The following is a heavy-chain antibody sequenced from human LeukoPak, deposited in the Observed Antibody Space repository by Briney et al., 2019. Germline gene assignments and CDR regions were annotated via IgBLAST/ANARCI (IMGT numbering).Heavy chain of an antibody. D-gene: IGHD3-16*01. CDR1: GFTFSSYS. J-gene: IGHJ4*02. CDR3: ASTGVMAGRGY. CDR2: ISSSSSYI. V-gene: IGHV3-21*01. Sequence: GGSLRLSCAASGFTFSSYSMNWVRQAPGKGLEWVSSISSSSSYIYYADSVKGRLTISRDNAKNSLYLQMNSLRAEDTAVYYCASTGVMAGRGYWGQGTLVTVSS.